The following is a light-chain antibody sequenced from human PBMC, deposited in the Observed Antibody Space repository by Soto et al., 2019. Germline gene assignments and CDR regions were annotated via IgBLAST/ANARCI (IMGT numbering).Light chain of an antibody. V-gene: IGLV1-40*01. CDR3: QSFDSSFIGLV. CDR2: DNT. CDR1: NSNIGADYG. J-gene: IGLJ2*01. Sequence: QSVLTQPPSVTGAPGQRVTISCTGSNSNIGADYGVHWYQQFPETAPKLLIYDNTNRPSGVPDRFSGSKSGTSASLAITGLQAEDKADSYCQSFDSSFIGLVFGGGTKLTVL.